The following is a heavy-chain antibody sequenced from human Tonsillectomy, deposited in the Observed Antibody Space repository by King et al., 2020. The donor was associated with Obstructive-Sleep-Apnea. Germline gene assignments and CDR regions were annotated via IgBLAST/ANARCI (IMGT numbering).Heavy chain of an antibody. CDR3: AKDLGYCSGGSCRHFDY. CDR1: GFTFSSYG. V-gene: IGHV3-30*02. CDR2: IRYDGSNK. Sequence: VQLVESGGGVVQPGGSLRLSCAASGFTFSSYGMHWVRQAPGKGLEWVAFIRYDGSNKYYADSVKGRFTISRDNSKNTLYLQMNSLRAEDTAVYYCAKDLGYCSGGSCRHFDYWGQGTLVPVSS. J-gene: IGHJ4*02. D-gene: IGHD2-15*01.